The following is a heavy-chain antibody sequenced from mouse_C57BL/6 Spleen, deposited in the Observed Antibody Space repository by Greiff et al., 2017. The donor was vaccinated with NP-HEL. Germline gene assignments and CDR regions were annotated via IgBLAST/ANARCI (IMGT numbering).Heavy chain of an antibody. CDR2: INPGSGGT. CDR3: ARWLLKGAYAMDY. D-gene: IGHD2-3*01. J-gene: IGHJ4*01. CDR1: GYAFTNYL. V-gene: IGHV1-54*01. Sequence: VQLQQSGAELVRPGTSVKVSCKASGYAFTNYLIEWVKQRPGQGLEWIGVINPGSGGTNYNEKFKGKATLTADKSSSTAYMQLSSLTSEDSAVYFCARWLLKGAYAMDYWGQGTSVTVSS.